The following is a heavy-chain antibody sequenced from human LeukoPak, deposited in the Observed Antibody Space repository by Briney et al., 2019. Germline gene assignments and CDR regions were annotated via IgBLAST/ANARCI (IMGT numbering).Heavy chain of an antibody. V-gene: IGHV3-23*01. J-gene: IGHJ4*02. D-gene: IGHD5-18*01. CDR3: AKDLSDPVMVIDS. Sequence: GGPLRLSCAASGFTFSSYGMSWVRQAPGKGLEWVSGISGSGGSTYYADSVKGRFTISRDNSKNTLYLQMNSLRAEDTAVYYCAKDLSDPVMVIDSWGQGTLVTVSS. CDR2: ISGSGGST. CDR1: GFTFSSYG.